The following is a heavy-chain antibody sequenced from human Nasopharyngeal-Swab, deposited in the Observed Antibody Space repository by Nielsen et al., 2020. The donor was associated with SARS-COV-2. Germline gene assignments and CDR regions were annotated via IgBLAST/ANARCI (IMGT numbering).Heavy chain of an antibody. D-gene: IGHD6-13*01. Sequence: WIRQPPGKGLEWTGYIYYSGSTYYNPSLKSRVTISVDTSKNQFSLKLSSVTAADTAVYYCARDRAAAGPYYYYYYGMDVWGQGTTVTVSS. CDR2: IYYSGST. V-gene: IGHV4-39*07. J-gene: IGHJ6*02. CDR3: ARDRAAAGPYYYYYYGMDV.